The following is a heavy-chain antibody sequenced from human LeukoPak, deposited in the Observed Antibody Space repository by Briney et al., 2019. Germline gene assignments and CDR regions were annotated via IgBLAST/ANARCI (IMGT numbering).Heavy chain of an antibody. D-gene: IGHD2-15*01. V-gene: IGHV1-18*04. CDR2: ISAYNGNT. CDR3: ARDPEDIVVGRNWFDP. CDR1: GYTFTGYY. J-gene: IGHJ5*02. Sequence: GASVKVSCKASGYTFTGYYMHWVRQAPGQGLEWMGWISAYNGNTNYAQKLQGRVTMTTDTSTSTAYMELRSLRSDDTAVYYCARDPEDIVVGRNWFDPWGQGTLVTVSS.